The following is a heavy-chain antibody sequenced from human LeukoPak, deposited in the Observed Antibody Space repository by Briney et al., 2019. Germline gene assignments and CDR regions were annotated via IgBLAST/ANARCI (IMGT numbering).Heavy chain of an antibody. D-gene: IGHD3-10*01. CDR2: ISAYNGNT. Sequence: VSSVKVSCKASRYTFTSYGISWVRQAPGQGLEWMGWISAYNGNTNYAQKLQGRVTMTTDTSTSTAYMELRSLRSDDTAVYYCAREHPYYYGSGSYSRDAFDIWGQGTMVTVSS. V-gene: IGHV1-18*01. CDR1: RYTFTSYG. CDR3: AREHPYYYGSGSYSRDAFDI. J-gene: IGHJ3*02.